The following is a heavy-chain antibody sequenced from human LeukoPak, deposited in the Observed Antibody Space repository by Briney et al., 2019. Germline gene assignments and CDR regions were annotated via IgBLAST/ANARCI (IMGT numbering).Heavy chain of an antibody. CDR1: GGSISSGGYS. CDR3: ARGYSGYVGPLKN. D-gene: IGHD5-12*01. V-gene: IGHV4-30-2*01. CDR2: IYHSGST. Sequence: SQTLSLTCAVSGGSISSGGYSWSWIRQLPGKGLEWIGYIYHSGSTYYNPSLKSRVTISVDRSKNQFSLKLSSVTAADTAVYYCARGYSGYVGPLKNWGQGTLVTVSS. J-gene: IGHJ4*02.